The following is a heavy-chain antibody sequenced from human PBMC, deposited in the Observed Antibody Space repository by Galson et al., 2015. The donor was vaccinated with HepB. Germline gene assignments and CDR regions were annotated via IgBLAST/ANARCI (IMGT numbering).Heavy chain of an antibody. J-gene: IGHJ4*02. CDR2: IYWDDDK. Sequence: PALVKPTQSLTLTCTFSGFSLSTSGVGVGWIRQPPGKALEWLALIYWDDDKRSSPSLRSRLTITKDTSKNQVVLTMTNMDPVDTATYYCAHKRYIKNFYAYYFDYWGQGTLVTVSS. CDR1: GFSLSTSGVG. CDR3: AHKRYIKNFYAYYFDY. D-gene: IGHD1-14*01. V-gene: IGHV2-5*02.